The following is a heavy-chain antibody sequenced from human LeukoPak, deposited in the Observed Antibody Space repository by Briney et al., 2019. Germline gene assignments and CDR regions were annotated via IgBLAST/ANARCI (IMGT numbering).Heavy chain of an antibody. D-gene: IGHD3-16*01. Sequence: HPGGSLRLSCAASGFTFSSYWMHWVRQGPGKGLVWVSRINTDGRSASYAESVKGRFTVSRDNAKNTLYLQMNSLGPEDTAVYYCVRDVWGDRDGYFDNWGRGTLVTVSS. CDR1: GFTFSSYW. CDR3: VRDVWGDRDGYFDN. V-gene: IGHV3-74*01. CDR2: INTDGRSA. J-gene: IGHJ4*02.